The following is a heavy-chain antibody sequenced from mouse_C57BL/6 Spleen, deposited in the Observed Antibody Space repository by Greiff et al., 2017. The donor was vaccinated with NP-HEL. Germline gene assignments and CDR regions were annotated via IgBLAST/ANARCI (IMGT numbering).Heavy chain of an antibody. CDR1: GYTFTDYY. D-gene: IGHD2-4*01. V-gene: IGHV1-76*01. CDR2: IYPGSGNT. CDR3: ARSHDYDGAYYAMDY. J-gene: IGHJ4*01. Sequence: QVQLQQSGAELARPGASVKLSCKASGYTFTDYYINWVKQRPGQGLEWIARIYPGSGNTYYNEKFKGKATLTAEKSSSTAYMQLSSLTSEDSAVYFCARSHDYDGAYYAMDYWGQGTSVTVSS.